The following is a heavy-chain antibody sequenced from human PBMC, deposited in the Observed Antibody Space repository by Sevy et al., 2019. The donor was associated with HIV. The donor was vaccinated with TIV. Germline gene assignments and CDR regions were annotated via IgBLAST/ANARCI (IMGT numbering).Heavy chain of an antibody. J-gene: IGHJ5*02. V-gene: IGHV4-34*01. Sequence: SETLSLTCAVYGGSFSGYYWSWIRQPPGKGLEWIGEINHSGSTNYNPSLKSRVTISVDTSKNQFSLKLSSVTAADTAVYYCARVLRWFDRWGQGTLVTVSS. CDR1: GGSFSGYY. CDR2: INHSGST. CDR3: ARVLRWFDR.